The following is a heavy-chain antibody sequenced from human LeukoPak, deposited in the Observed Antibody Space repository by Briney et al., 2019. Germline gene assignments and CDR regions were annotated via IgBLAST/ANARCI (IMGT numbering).Heavy chain of an antibody. Sequence: ASETLSLTCTVSGGSISSSSYYWGWIRQPPGKGLEWIGSIYYSGSTYYNPSLKSRVTISVDTSKKQFPLKLSSVTAADTAVYYCARHGDSSSWYNVGGNDYWGQGTLVTVSS. V-gene: IGHV4-39*01. CDR1: GGSISSSSYY. CDR2: IYYSGST. D-gene: IGHD6-13*01. CDR3: ARHGDSSSWYNVGGNDY. J-gene: IGHJ4*02.